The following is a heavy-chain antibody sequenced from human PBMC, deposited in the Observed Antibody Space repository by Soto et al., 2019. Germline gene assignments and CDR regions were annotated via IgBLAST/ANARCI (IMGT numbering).Heavy chain of an antibody. J-gene: IGHJ4*02. CDR2: INPSGGST. Sequence: VASVKVSCKASGYTFTSYYMHWVRQAPGQGLEWMGIINPSGGSTSYAQKFQGRVTMTRDTSTSTVYMELSSLRSEDTAVYYCARAWKDYYDSSGSVDYWGQGTLVTVSS. CDR1: GYTFTSYY. V-gene: IGHV1-46*01. D-gene: IGHD3-22*01. CDR3: ARAWKDYYDSSGSVDY.